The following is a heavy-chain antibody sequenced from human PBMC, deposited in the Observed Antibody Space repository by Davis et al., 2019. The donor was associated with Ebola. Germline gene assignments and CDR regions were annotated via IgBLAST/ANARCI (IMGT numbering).Heavy chain of an antibody. CDR1: EFTFSSYS. CDR2: ISSTSRTM. J-gene: IGHJ4*02. CDR3: AREGYTGYVRISGSYYADY. V-gene: IGHV3-48*02. D-gene: IGHD5-12*01. Sequence: GGSLRLSCAASEFTFSSYSMNWVRQAPGKGLEWVSYISSTSRTMYYADSVKGRFTISRDNAKNSVYLQLNSLTDEDTAVYYCAREGYTGYVRISGSYYADYWGQGTLVTVSS.